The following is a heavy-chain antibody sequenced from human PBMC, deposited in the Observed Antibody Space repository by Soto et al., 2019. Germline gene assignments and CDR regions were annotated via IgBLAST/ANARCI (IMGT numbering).Heavy chain of an antibody. V-gene: IGHV3-7*01. CDR2: IKQDGSEK. Sequence: EVQLVESGGGLVQPGGSLRLSCAASGFTFSSYWMSWVRQAPGKGLEWVANIKQDGSEKYYVDSVKGRFTISRDNAKNSLYLQMYSLRAEVTAVYYCARDKYYGSGGYWVYYYYYMDVWGEGTTVTVSS. D-gene: IGHD3-10*01. CDR1: GFTFSSYW. CDR3: ARDKYYGSGGYWVYYYYYMDV. J-gene: IGHJ6*03.